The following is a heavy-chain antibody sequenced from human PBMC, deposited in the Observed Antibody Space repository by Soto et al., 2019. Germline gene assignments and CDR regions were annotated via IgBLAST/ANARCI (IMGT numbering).Heavy chain of an antibody. J-gene: IGHJ4*01. CDR1: EFTFSTYP. CDR2: ISYDETNK. V-gene: IGHV3-30-3*01. Sequence: GGSLRLSCAASEFTFSTYPIHWVRQPPGKGLGWVAVISYDETNKYYADSVKGRFTISRDNSKNTLYLQMNNLRADDTAVYYCARGASDFWGAYPEIHFFDYWGHGTLVTVSS. D-gene: IGHD3-3*01. CDR3: ARGASDFWGAYPEIHFFDY.